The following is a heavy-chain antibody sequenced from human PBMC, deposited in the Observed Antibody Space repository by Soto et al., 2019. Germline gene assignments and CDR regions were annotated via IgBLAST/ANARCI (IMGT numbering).Heavy chain of an antibody. J-gene: IGHJ5*02. Sequence: QLQLQESGPGLVKPSETLSLTCSLSGGAISDARFYWGWIRQTPGKGLEWIGSIFYSGTTFFNPALQSRVTISVDTSENQVSLNLSSVPAADTALYFCARQKWEQPKWFDPWGQGTLVTVSS. D-gene: IGHD1-26*01. V-gene: IGHV4-39*01. CDR2: IFYSGTT. CDR1: GGAISDARFY. CDR3: ARQKWEQPKWFDP.